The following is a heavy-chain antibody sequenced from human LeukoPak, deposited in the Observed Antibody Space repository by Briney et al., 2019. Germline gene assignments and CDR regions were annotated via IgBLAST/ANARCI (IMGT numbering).Heavy chain of an antibody. CDR1: GFTFSDYW. CDR3: VSQQVVPH. Sequence: PGGSLRLSCVASGFTFSDYWISWVRQAPGKGLEWVANIKEDGSQKDYVDSVKGRFTISRDKAKNSVYLQMNSLRVEDTAVYYCVSQQVVPHWGQGTRVTVSS. CDR2: IKEDGSQK. V-gene: IGHV3-7*01. J-gene: IGHJ4*02. D-gene: IGHD6-13*01.